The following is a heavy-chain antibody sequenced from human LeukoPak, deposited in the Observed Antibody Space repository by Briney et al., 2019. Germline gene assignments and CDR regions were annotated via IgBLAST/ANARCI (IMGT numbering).Heavy chain of an antibody. CDR1: GFTVSSNY. D-gene: IGHD2-21*02. V-gene: IGHV3-66*01. CDR2: IYSGGST. CDR3: ARMTLDAFDI. J-gene: IGHJ3*02. Sequence: GGSLRLSCAASGFTVSSNYMSWVRQAPGKGLEWVSVIYSGGSTYYADSVKGRFTISRDNSKNTLYLQMNSLRAEDTAVYYYARMTLDAFDIWGQGTMVTVSS.